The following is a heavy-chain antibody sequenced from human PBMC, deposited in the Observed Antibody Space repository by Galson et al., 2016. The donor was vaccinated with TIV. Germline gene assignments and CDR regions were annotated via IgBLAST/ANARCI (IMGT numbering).Heavy chain of an antibody. D-gene: IGHD6-19*01. CDR2: IDGDGTEL. CDR3: AQWLGTSNS. J-gene: IGHJ4*02. V-gene: IGHV3-7*01. Sequence: VRQAPGKGLEWVANIDGDGTELKYVDSVKGRFTISRDNAKNSLYLQMSNLRVEDTAIYYCAQWLGTSNSWGQGTLVTVSS.